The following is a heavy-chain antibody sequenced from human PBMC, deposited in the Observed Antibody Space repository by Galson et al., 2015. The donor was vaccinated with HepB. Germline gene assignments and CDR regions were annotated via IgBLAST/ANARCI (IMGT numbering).Heavy chain of an antibody. Sequence: SLRLSCAASGFTFSSYGMHWVRQAPGKGLEWVAVISYDGSNKYYADSVKGRFTISRDNSKNTLYLQMNSLRAEDTAVYYCAKGHRWNSPKDFDYWGQGTLVTVSS. V-gene: IGHV3-30*18. D-gene: IGHD1-7*01. CDR1: GFTFSSYG. CDR3: AKGHRWNSPKDFDY. J-gene: IGHJ4*02. CDR2: ISYDGSNK.